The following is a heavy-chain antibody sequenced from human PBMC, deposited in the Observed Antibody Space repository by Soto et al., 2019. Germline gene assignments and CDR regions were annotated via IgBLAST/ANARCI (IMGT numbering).Heavy chain of an antibody. V-gene: IGHV4-34*01. CDR2: INHTGDT. Sequence: SETLSLTCAVSGGSFSGYYWSWVRQTPGKGLEWIGDINHTGDTNYNPSLKSRVVISIDTSKTQFSLNLTSVTAADTAFYYCAREVGYYSATRRNLYFDNSGPGTLVTVSS. D-gene: IGHD2-2*01. J-gene: IGHJ4*02. CDR3: AREVGYYSATRRNLYFDN. CDR1: GGSFSGYY.